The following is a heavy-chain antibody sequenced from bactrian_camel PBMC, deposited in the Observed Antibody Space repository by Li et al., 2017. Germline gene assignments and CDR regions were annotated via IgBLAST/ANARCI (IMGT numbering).Heavy chain of an antibody. Sequence: HVQLVESGGGSVQIGGSLTLVCAASWGFDDANAEWGWFRQTAGAQCEMVASISPDGKEYYADSVKGRFTISRDDAKNTVYLQMNSLKPEDTAVYNCVRGAAGSPDFGYWGQGTQVTVS. D-gene: IGHD5*01. CDR3: VRGAAGSPDFGY. CDR1: WGFDDANA. V-gene: IGHV3S53*01. CDR2: ISPDGKE. J-gene: IGHJ6*01.